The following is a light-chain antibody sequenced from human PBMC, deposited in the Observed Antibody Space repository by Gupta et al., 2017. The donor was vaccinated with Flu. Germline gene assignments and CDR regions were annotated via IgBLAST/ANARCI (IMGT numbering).Light chain of an antibody. CDR3: QQYNSDPTT. J-gene: IGKJ1*01. Sequence: DIHMTQSPSTLSASVGDRITITCRASQSISYWLAWYQQKPGKAPKLLIYKAPSLENGVPSRFSGSGSGTDFTLTISSLQPDDFATYYCQQYNSDPTTFGQGTRVEIK. CDR2: KAP. CDR1: QSISYW. V-gene: IGKV1-5*03.